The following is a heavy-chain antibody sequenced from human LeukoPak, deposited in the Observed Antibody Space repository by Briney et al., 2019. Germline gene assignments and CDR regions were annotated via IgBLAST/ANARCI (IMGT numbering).Heavy chain of an antibody. D-gene: IGHD4-11*01. CDR1: GYSISSGYY. Sequence: SETLSLTCTVSGYSISSGYYWGWIRQPPGKRLEWIGSIYHSGSTYYNPSLKSRVTISVDTSKNQFSLKLSSVTAADTAVYYCARGFSLSTVTKQDYFDYWGQGTLVTVSS. CDR2: IYHSGST. CDR3: ARGFSLSTVTKQDYFDY. J-gene: IGHJ4*02. V-gene: IGHV4-38-2*02.